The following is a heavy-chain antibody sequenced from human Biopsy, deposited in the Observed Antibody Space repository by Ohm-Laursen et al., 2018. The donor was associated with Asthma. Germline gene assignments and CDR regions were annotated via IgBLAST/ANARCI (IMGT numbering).Heavy chain of an antibody. J-gene: IGHJ4*02. CDR3: ARGWNCGGDCYSLGS. CDR1: GDSIDSGDYS. V-gene: IGHV4-30-2*06. CDR2: IYRNGDT. Sequence: SETLSLTCAVSGDSIDSGDYSWTWIRQSPGVGLEWIGYIYRNGDTYYNPPLKNRVTISIDRSKNQFSLRLRSVTAADTAVYYCARGWNCGGDCYSLGSWGQGTLVTVPS. D-gene: IGHD2-21*02.